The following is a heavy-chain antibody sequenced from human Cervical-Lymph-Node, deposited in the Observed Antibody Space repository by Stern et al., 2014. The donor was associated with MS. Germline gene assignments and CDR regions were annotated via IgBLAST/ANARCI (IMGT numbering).Heavy chain of an antibody. J-gene: IGHJ5*02. CDR2: MNPTSGNT. V-gene: IGHV1-8*01. CDR3: AREGSGWYGGWFDP. Sequence: VQLVESGAEVKKPGASVKVSFKASGYTFIGYDINWVRQATGQGLVWMVWMNPTSGNTAYSQKFQGRVAMTRNTSISTAYMELSSLRSDDTAVYYCAREGSGWYGGWFDPWGQGTLVTVSS. D-gene: IGHD6-19*01. CDR1: GYTFIGYD.